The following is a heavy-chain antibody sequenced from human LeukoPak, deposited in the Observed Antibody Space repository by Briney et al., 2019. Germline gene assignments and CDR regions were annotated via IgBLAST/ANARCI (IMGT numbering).Heavy chain of an antibody. CDR1: GYTLTEFS. D-gene: IGHD6-19*01. J-gene: IGHJ4*02. V-gene: IGHV1-24*01. CDR2: FDPEDGET. Sequence: ASIKVSCKVSGYTLTEFSMHRVRQAPGKGLEWMGGFDPEDGETIYAQKFQGRVTMTEDTSTDTAYMGLSSLRSEDTAVYYCATDFNSGWHYDYWGQGTLVTVSS. CDR3: ATDFNSGWHYDY.